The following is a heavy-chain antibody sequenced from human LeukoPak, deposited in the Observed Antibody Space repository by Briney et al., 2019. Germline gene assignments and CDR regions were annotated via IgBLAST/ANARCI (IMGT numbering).Heavy chain of an antibody. D-gene: IGHD3-9*01. J-gene: IGHJ4*02. CDR3: ARDRGYYDILTGYYIVVEGFIDY. V-gene: IGHV3-21*01. Sequence: GGSLRLSCAGSGFTFNNYSMNWVRQAPGKGLEWVSSISSSSSYISYADSVKGRFTISRDNAKNSLYLQMNSLRAEDTAVYYCARDRGYYDILTGYYIVVEGFIDYWGQGTLVTVSS. CDR1: GFTFNNYS. CDR2: ISSSSSYI.